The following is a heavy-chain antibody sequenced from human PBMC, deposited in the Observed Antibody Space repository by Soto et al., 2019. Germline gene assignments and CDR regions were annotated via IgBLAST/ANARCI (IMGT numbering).Heavy chain of an antibody. D-gene: IGHD1-1*01. Sequence: QVQLLESGPGLVKPSETLALTCNVSGSPITGFFWSWVRQPAGKGLEWIGRIYASGTTDFNPSLKSRVRMSVDVSKNQVFLPLTAVSAADTAVYYCVRDGTKPFREWFDPWGGGLSVTVSS. CDR2: IYASGTT. V-gene: IGHV4-4*07. J-gene: IGHJ5*02. CDR1: GSPITGFF. CDR3: VRDGTKPFREWFDP.